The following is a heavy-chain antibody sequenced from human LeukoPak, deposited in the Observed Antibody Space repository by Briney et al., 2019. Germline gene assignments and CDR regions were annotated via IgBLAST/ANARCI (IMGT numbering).Heavy chain of an antibody. CDR2: INPSGGST. CDR3: ARERVSAGLGYCSGGSCYSGIDAFDI. CDR1: GYTFTSYY. J-gene: IGHJ3*02. V-gene: IGHV1-46*01. Sequence: ASVKVSCKASGYTFTSYYMHWVRQAPGQGLEWMGIINPSGGSTSYAQKLQGRVTMTTDTSTSTAYMELRSLRSDDTAVYYCARERVSAGLGYCSGGSCYSGIDAFDIWGQGTMVTVSS. D-gene: IGHD2-15*01.